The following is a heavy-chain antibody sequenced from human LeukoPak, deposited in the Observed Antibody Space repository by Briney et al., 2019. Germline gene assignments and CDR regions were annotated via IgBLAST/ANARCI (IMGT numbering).Heavy chain of an antibody. CDR3: AKTRPLDSSSWSHGDY. D-gene: IGHD6-13*01. Sequence: GGSLRLSRAASGFTFSSYAMSWVRQVPGKGLEWVSAISGSGDSTYYGDSVKGRFTISRDNSKNTLYLQMNSLRAEDTAVYYCAKTRPLDSSSWSHGDYWGQGTLVTVSS. V-gene: IGHV3-23*01. CDR2: ISGSGDST. CDR1: GFTFSSYA. J-gene: IGHJ4*02.